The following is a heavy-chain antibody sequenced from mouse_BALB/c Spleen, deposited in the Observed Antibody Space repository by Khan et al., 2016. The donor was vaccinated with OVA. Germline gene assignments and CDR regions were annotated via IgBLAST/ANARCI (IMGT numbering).Heavy chain of an antibody. D-gene: IGHD1-1*02. CDR3: ARYAGSPYYAMDY. Sequence: VQLQQSGPELVKPGASVKMSCKASGYTFTNYVMHWVKQKPGQGLEWIGYINPYNDGTKYNEKFKGKATLTSDKSSSTAYMELSSLTSESSAVYYCARYAGSPYYAMDYWGQGTSVTVSS. CDR1: GYTFTNYV. CDR2: INPYNDGT. V-gene: IGHV1S136*01. J-gene: IGHJ4*01.